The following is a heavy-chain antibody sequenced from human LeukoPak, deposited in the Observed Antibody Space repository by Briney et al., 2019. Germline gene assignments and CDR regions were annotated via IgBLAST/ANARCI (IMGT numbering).Heavy chain of an antibody. D-gene: IGHD2-15*01. CDR2: VNPNTGGT. CDR3: ARGHCSGGKYYGWIDP. CDR1: GYTFTAYY. Sequence: ASVKVSCKASGYTFTAYYIHWVRQAPGQGLEWMGWVNPNTGGTTFKEKFQGRVAMTRDTSITTAYMELTSLTSDDTAVYYCARGHCSGGKYYGWIDPWGQGTLLTVSS. V-gene: IGHV1-2*02. J-gene: IGHJ5*02.